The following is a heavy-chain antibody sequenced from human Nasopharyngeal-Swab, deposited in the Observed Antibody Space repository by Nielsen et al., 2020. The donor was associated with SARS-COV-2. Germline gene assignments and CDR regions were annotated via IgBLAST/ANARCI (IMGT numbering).Heavy chain of an antibody. Sequence: GESLKISCVVSGFTFSDHWMNWVRQAPGKGLEWVANIKPDGSEKYYVDSVKGRFTISRDNARNSLFLQMDSLRVEDTAIYYGAGNHDNTFWGQGNLVAVSS. CDR1: GFTFSDHW. D-gene: IGHD3-22*01. CDR2: IKPDGSEK. V-gene: IGHV3-7*03. CDR3: AGNHDNTF. J-gene: IGHJ4*02.